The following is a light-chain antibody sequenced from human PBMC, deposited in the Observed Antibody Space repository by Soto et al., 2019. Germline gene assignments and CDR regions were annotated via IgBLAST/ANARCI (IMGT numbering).Light chain of an antibody. CDR1: QSVSSY. CDR2: TTS. J-gene: IGKJ1*01. V-gene: IGKV1-39*01. CDR3: QQTSISPWT. Sequence: DIQMTQSASSLSASVGDRVTIPCRASQSVSSYVNWYQHKPGKAPKLLIFTTSSLESGVPSRFSGSGSGTDFTLTISSLHPEDFATYYCQQTSISPWTFGQGTKVEF.